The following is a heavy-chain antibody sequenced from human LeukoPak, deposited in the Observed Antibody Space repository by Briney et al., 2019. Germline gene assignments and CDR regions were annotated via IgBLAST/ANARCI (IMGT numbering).Heavy chain of an antibody. CDR2: IYTSGST. J-gene: IGHJ6*03. CDR3: ARCLYSYGYVTNYYYYYMDV. V-gene: IGHV4-4*09. Sequence: PSETLSLTCTVSGGSISSYYWSWIRQPPGKGLEWIGYIYTSGSTNYNPSLKSRVAISVDTSKNQFSLKLSSVTAADTAVYYCARCLYSYGYVTNYYYYYMDVWGKGTTVTVSS. D-gene: IGHD5-18*01. CDR1: GGSISSYY.